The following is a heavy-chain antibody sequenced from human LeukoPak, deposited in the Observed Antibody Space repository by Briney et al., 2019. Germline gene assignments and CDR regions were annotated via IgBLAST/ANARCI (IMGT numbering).Heavy chain of an antibody. D-gene: IGHD3-9*01. CDR1: GGTFSSYA. Sequence: GASVKVSCKASGGTFSSYAISWVRQATGQGLEWMGWMNPNSGNTGYAQKFQGRVTITRNTSISTAYMELSSLRSEDTAVYYCARGPVLRYFDWLLPDGWFDPWGQGTLVTVSS. CDR3: ARGPVLRYFDWLLPDGWFDP. CDR2: MNPNSGNT. J-gene: IGHJ5*02. V-gene: IGHV1-8*03.